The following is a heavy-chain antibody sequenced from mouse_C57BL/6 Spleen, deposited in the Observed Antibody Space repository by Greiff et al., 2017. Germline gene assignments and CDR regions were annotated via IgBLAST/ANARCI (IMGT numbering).Heavy chain of an antibody. CDR1: GYTFTDYY. CDR2: IYPGSGNT. Sequence: VQLVESGAELVRPGASVKLSCKASGYTFTDYYINWVKQRPGQGLEWIARIYPGSGNTYYNEKFKGKATLTAEKSSSTAYMQLSSLTSEDSAVYFCARYDGYYVDYWGQGTTLTVSS. J-gene: IGHJ2*01. V-gene: IGHV1-76*01. CDR3: ARYDGYYVDY. D-gene: IGHD2-2*01.